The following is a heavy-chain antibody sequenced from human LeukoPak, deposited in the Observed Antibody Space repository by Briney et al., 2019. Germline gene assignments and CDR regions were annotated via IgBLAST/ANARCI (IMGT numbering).Heavy chain of an antibody. V-gene: IGHV4-34*01. CDR2: INHSGST. Sequence: PSETLSLTCAVYGGSFSGYYWSWIRQPPGKGLEWIGEINHSGSTNYNPSLKSRVTISVDTSKNQFSLKLSSVTAADTAVYYCARGNPLITMVRGVPPYYLDYWGQGTLVTVSS. CDR3: ARGNPLITMVRGVPPYYLDY. CDR1: GGSFSGYY. J-gene: IGHJ4*02. D-gene: IGHD3-10*01.